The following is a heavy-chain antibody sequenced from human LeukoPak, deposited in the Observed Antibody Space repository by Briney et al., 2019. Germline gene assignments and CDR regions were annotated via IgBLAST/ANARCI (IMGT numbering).Heavy chain of an antibody. Sequence: GGSLRLSCAASGFTFSSYAMSWVRQAPGKGLGWVSAISGSDGSTYYADSVKGRFTISGDNSKNTLYLQMNSLSAEDTAVYYCEKDLGGSGDYRPYWGQGSVVTVSS. CDR1: GFTFSSYA. V-gene: IGHV3-23*01. CDR3: EKDLGGSGDYRPY. J-gene: IGHJ4*02. D-gene: IGHD2-21*02. CDR2: ISGSDGST.